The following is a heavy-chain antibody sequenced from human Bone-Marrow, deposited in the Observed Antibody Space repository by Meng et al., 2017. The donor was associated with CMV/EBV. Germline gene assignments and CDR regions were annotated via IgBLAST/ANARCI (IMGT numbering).Heavy chain of an antibody. J-gene: IGHJ4*02. CDR2: INHSGST. D-gene: IGHD3-22*01. CDR1: GGSFSGYY. V-gene: IGHV4-34*01. CDR3: ARGGVVVNGAPFDY. Sequence: QVQLQQWGAGLFKPSETLSLTCAVYGGSFSGYYWSWIRQPPGKGLEWIGEINHSGSTNYNPSLKSRVTISVDTSKNQFSLKLSSVTAADTAVYYCARGGVVVNGAPFDYWGQGTLVTVSS.